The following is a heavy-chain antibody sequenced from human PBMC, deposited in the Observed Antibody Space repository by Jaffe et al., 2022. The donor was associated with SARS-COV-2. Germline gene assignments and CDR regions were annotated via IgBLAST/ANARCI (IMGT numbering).Heavy chain of an antibody. CDR1: GGSVSSGHYY. V-gene: IGHV4-61*02. J-gene: IGHJ6*02. Sequence: QVQLQESGPGLVQPSQTLSLTCTVSGGSVSSGHYYWTWIRQAAGKGLEWIGRIQITGGTYYNPSLQSRVTISMDSSKNQFSLKLTSVTAADTAVYYCARDRRIGYSPNGMDVWGQGTTVTVSS. CDR3: ARDRRIGYSPNGMDV. D-gene: IGHD5-18*01. CDR2: IQITGGT.